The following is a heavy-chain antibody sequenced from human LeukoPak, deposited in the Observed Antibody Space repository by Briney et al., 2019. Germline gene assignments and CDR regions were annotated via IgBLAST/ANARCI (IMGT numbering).Heavy chain of an antibody. V-gene: IGHV3-7*01. CDR1: GFTFRNYW. J-gene: IGHJ4*02. Sequence: GGSLRLSCAASGFTFRNYWMGWVRQAPGKGLEWVANTKPDGSAEYYADSVRGRFTTSRDNANNFLYLQMNSLRAEDTAVYYCARECRDGYNCLDYWGQGTLVTVSS. D-gene: IGHD5-24*01. CDR3: ARECRDGYNCLDY. CDR2: TKPDGSAE.